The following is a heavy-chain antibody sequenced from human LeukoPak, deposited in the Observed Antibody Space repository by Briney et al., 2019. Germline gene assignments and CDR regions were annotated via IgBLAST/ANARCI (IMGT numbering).Heavy chain of an antibody. D-gene: IGHD3-22*01. CDR3: ASRRSGYYLRPFDY. V-gene: IGHV4-34*01. J-gene: IGHJ4*02. Sequence: SETLSPTCAVYGGSFSGYYWSWIRQPPGKGLEWIGEINHSGSTNYNPSLKSRVTISVDTSKNQFSLKLSSVTAADTAVYYCASRRSGYYLRPFDYWGQGTLVTVSS. CDR2: INHSGST. CDR1: GGSFSGYY.